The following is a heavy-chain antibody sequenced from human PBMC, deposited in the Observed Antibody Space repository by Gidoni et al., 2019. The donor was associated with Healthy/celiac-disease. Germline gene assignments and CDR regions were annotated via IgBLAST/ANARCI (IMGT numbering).Heavy chain of an antibody. CDR2: ISSSSSYI. V-gene: IGHV3-21*01. D-gene: IGHD1-26*01. CDR3: ARDLDTSSSGSYYR. CDR1: GVTGSSYS. J-gene: IGHJ4*02. Sequence: EVQLVESGGGLVKPGGALRLSGAASGVTGSSYSMNWVRRAPGKGRGGVSSISSSSSYIYYADSVKGRFTISRDNAKNSLYLQMNSLRAEDTAVYYCARDLDTSSSGSYYRWGQGTLVTVSS.